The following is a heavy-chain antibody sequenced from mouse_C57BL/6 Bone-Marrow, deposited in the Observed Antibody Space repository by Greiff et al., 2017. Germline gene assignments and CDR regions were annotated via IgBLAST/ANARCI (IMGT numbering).Heavy chain of an antibody. CDR2: ISYDGSN. D-gene: IGHD2-14*01. CDR1: GYSITSGYY. Sequence: EVKLLESGPGLVKPSQSLSLTCSVTGYSITSGYYWNWIRQFPGNKLEWMGYISYDGSNNDNPSLKNRISITRNTSKNQCFLELKSVNTEDTATYYCAREGYYYAMDYWGQGTSVTVSS. CDR3: AREGYYYAMDY. J-gene: IGHJ4*01. V-gene: IGHV3-6*01.